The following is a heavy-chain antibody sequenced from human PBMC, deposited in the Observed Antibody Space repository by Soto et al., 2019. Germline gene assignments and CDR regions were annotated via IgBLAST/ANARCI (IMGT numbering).Heavy chain of an antibody. J-gene: IGHJ4*02. CDR1: GFTFSSYE. D-gene: IGHD2-15*01. V-gene: IGHV3-48*03. CDR3: ARADAVDFDY. Sequence: GGPLILSCAASGFTFSSYEMNWVRQAPGKGLEWVSYISSSGSTIYYADSVKGRFTISRDNAKNSLYLQMNSLRAEDTAVYYCARADAVDFDYWGQGTLVTVSS. CDR2: ISSSGSTI.